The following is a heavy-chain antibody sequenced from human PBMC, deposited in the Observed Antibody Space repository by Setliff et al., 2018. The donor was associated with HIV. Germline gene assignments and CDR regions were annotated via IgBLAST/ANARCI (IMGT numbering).Heavy chain of an antibody. CDR2: TYYRSKWYN. CDR3: ARGSYGSVLL. V-gene: IGHV6-1*01. Sequence: HSQTLSLTCAISGDSVSSNSAAWNWIRQSPSRGLEWLGRTYYRSKWYNDYAVSVKGRIAINPDTSRNQFSLQLNPVTPEDTAVYYCARGSYGSVLLWGQGTLVTVSS. D-gene: IGHD6-19*01. J-gene: IGHJ4*02. CDR1: GDSVSSNSAA.